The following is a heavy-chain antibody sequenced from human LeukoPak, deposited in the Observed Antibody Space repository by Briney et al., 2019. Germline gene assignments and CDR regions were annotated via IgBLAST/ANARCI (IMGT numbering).Heavy chain of an antibody. D-gene: IGHD5-24*01. CDR2: ISGSGGST. Sequence: GGSLRLSCAASGFTFSSYAMSWVRQAPGKGLEWVSAISGSGGSTYYADSVKGRFTISRDNSKNTLYLQMNSLRAEDTAVYYCAKDGREGYNLYYYYYGMDVWGQGTTVTVSS. V-gene: IGHV3-23*01. J-gene: IGHJ6*02. CDR1: GFTFSSYA. CDR3: AKDGREGYNLYYYYYGMDV.